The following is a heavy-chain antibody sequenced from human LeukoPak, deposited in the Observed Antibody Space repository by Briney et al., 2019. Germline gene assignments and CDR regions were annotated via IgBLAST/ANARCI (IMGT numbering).Heavy chain of an antibody. CDR2: VSGSDENK. CDR1: GFTFSDYY. V-gene: IGHV3-11*01. J-gene: IGHJ4*02. Sequence: GGSLRLSCEASGFTFSDYYMTWIRQAPGQGLEWISYVSGSDENKYYAGSVRGRFAIPRDNAEKSLFLQMSNVRAEDTAVYYCARAGLGGHYIDYWGQGTLVTVSS. CDR3: ARAGLGGHYIDY. D-gene: IGHD2-15*01.